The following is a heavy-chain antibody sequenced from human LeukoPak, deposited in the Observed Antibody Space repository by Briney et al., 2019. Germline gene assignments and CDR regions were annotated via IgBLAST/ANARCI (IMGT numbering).Heavy chain of an antibody. V-gene: IGHV1-18*01. D-gene: IGHD2-2*02. J-gene: IGHJ6*02. Sequence: ASVKVSCKASGYTFTSYGISWVRQAPGQGLEWMGWISAYNGNTKYAQKLQGRVTMTTDTSTSTAYMELRSLRSDDTAVYYCARVGSCSSTSCYTGAGYYYYYYGMDVWGQGTTVTVSS. CDR3: ARVGSCSSTSCYTGAGYYYYYYGMDV. CDR2: ISAYNGNT. CDR1: GYTFTSYG.